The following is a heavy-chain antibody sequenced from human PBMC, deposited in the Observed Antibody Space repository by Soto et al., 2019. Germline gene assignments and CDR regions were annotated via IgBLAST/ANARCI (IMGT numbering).Heavy chain of an antibody. V-gene: IGHV1-69*13. Sequence: SVKVSCKASGVAFSKFIVTWVRQAPGLGLEWVGGIIPIFGTASYAQKFQGRVTITADESTSTSYMEVNNLRSEDTAVYYCAKVRYSSPMGYYYGMDVWGQGTTVTVSS. D-gene: IGHD6-13*01. CDR2: IIPIFGTA. J-gene: IGHJ6*02. CDR3: AKVRYSSPMGYYYGMDV. CDR1: GVAFSKFI.